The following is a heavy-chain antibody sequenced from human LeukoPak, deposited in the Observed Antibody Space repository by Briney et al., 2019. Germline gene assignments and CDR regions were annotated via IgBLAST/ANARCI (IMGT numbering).Heavy chain of an antibody. V-gene: IGHV1-2*06. D-gene: IGHD3-22*01. CDR1: GYTFTGYY. J-gene: IGHJ4*02. Sequence: ASVKVSCKASGYTFTGYYMHWVRQAPAQGLKWMGRINPNSGGTNYAQKFQGRVTMTRDTSISTAYMELSRLRSDDTAVYYCARGFYYNSSGYYSAFDYWGQGTPVTVSS. CDR3: ARGFYYNSSGYYSAFDY. CDR2: INPNSGGT.